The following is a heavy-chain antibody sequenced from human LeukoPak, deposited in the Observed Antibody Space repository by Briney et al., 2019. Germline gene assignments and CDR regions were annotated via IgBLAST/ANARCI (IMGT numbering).Heavy chain of an antibody. CDR3: ARVWGAAAGTWVFDH. CDR2: IIPILGIA. V-gene: IGHV1-69*04. Sequence: SVKVSCKASGGTFSSYAISWVRQAPGQGLEWMGRIIPILGIANYAQKFQGRVTITADKSTSTAYMELSSLRSEDTAVYYCARVWGAAAGTWVFDHWGQGTLVTVSS. CDR1: GGTFSSYA. D-gene: IGHD6-13*01. J-gene: IGHJ4*02.